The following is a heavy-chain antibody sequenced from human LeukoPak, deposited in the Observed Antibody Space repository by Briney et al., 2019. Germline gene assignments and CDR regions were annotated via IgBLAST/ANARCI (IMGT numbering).Heavy chain of an antibody. Sequence: ASVKVSCKVSGYTLTELSMHWVRQAPGKGLEWMGGFDPEDGETIYAQKFQGRVTMTEDTSTDTAYMELSSLRSGDTAVYYCATRLHSSGWYAAFDYWGQGTLVTVSS. V-gene: IGHV1-24*01. CDR2: FDPEDGET. J-gene: IGHJ4*02. D-gene: IGHD6-19*01. CDR3: ATRLHSSGWYAAFDY. CDR1: GYTLTELS.